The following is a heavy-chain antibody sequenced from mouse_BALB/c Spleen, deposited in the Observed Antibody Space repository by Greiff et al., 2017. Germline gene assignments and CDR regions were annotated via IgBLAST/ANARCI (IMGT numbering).Heavy chain of an antibody. CDR1: GYTFTSYW. D-gene: IGHD2-12*01. Sequence: QVQLKQPGAELVKPGASVKLSCKASGYTFTSYWMHWVKQRPGQGLEWIGEINPSNGRTNYNEKFKSKATLTVDKSSSTAYMQLSSLTSEDSAVYYCASYEEVDYWGQGTTLTVSS. V-gene: IGHV1S81*02. CDR3: ASYEEVDY. J-gene: IGHJ2*01. CDR2: INPSNGRT.